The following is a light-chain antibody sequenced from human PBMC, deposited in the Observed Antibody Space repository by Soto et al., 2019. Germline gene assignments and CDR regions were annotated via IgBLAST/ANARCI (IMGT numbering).Light chain of an antibody. Sequence: EIVLTQSPGTLPLSPGERATLSCRASQSVSSNYLVWYRQKPGQAPRPLIYGASSRATGIPDRFSGSGSGTDFTLTISRLEPEDFAVYYCQQYANSPFTFGQGTKLEIK. CDR1: QSVSSNY. V-gene: IGKV3-20*01. J-gene: IGKJ2*01. CDR3: QQYANSPFT. CDR2: GAS.